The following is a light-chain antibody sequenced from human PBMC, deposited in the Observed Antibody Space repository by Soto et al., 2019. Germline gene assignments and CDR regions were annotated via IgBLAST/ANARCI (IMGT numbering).Light chain of an antibody. J-gene: IGLJ2*01. V-gene: IGLV2-8*01. CDR1: SSDVGGYNC. Sequence: QSALTQPPSASGSPGQSVTISCTGTSSDVGGYNCVSWYQQHPGKAPKLMIYEVSKRPSGVPDRFSGSKSGNTASLTVSGLQAEDEADYYCSSYAGSNNSDVVFGGGTKVTVL. CDR2: EVS. CDR3: SSYAGSNNSDVV.